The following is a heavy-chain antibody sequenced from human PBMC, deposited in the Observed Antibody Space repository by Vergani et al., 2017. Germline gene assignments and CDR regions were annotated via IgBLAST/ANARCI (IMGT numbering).Heavy chain of an antibody. V-gene: IGHV4-4*03. Sequence: QVQLQESGPGLVKPPGTLSLTCAVSGDSISSNNCWTWVRQPPGKGLEWIGEICHTEDTKYSPSLKSRVTVSVDESKNQFSLKLSSVTAADTAVYYCARHLAYCGGDCYPYYYGMDVWGQGTTVTVSS. CDR3: ARHLAYCGGDCYPYYYGMDV. CDR2: ICHTEDT. CDR1: GDSISSNNC. J-gene: IGHJ6*02. D-gene: IGHD2-21*02.